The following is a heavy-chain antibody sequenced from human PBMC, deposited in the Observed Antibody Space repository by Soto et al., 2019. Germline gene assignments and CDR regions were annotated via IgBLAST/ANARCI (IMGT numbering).Heavy chain of an antibody. D-gene: IGHD2-15*01. J-gene: IGHJ4*02. V-gene: IGHV3-48*02. CDR3: ARDLQTSDVVVVAATSFDS. CDR1: GFTFSSYS. CDR2: ISSSSSTI. Sequence: GGSPRLSCAASGFTFSSYSMNWVRQAPGKGLEWVSYISSSSSTIYYAESLKARFTISRDNAKNSLYLQMNSLRDEDTAVYYCARDLQTSDVVVVAATSFDSWGQGTLVTVSS.